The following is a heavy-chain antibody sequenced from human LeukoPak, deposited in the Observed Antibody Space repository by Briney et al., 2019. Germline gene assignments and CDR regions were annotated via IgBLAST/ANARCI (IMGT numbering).Heavy chain of an antibody. D-gene: IGHD3-9*01. Sequence: SDTVSCKPSRYTLHHYYMHWLQQAPRQALEWMGWINPNRCGINYAQKLQGRVTMTRDTSISTAYMELSRLRSDDTAVYYCARTNAAYYDILTTGGPDYWVQGTLVSVSS. CDR1: RYTLHHYY. V-gene: IGHV1-2*02. CDR2: INPNRCGI. J-gene: IGHJ4*02. CDR3: ARTNAAYYDILTTGGPDY.